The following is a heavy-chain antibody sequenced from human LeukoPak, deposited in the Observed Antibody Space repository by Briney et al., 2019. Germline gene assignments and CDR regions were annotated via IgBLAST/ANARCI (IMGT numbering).Heavy chain of an antibody. J-gene: IGHJ4*02. CDR1: GFTVSSNY. Sequence: GGSLRLSCAASGFTVSSNYMSWVRQAPGKGLEWVSAIYTGGSTYYAGSVKGRFTISRDNSKNTLYLQMNSLRAEDTAVYYCAKDHYGDSLGGWGQGTLVTVSS. CDR2: IYTGGST. CDR3: AKDHYGDSLGG. D-gene: IGHD4-17*01. V-gene: IGHV3-66*01.